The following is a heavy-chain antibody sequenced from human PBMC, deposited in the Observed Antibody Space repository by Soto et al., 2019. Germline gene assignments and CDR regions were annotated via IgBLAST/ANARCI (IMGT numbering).Heavy chain of an antibody. CDR3: ARGPGGFGEFSLDY. V-gene: IGHV4-4*07. CDR1: GGSITTYY. D-gene: IGHD3-10*01. CDR2: IYSGGST. J-gene: IGHJ4*02. Sequence: SETLSLTCTVSGGSITTYYCICIRHPAGKGLEWIGRIYSGGSTNYNPSLRSRVTVSVDMSKNQFSLKLSSVTAADTAVYYCARGPGGFGEFSLDYWGQGTLVTVSS.